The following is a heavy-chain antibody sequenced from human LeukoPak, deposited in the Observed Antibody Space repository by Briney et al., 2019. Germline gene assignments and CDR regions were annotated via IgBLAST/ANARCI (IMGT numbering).Heavy chain of an antibody. J-gene: IGHJ3*02. D-gene: IGHD2-2*01. CDR2: ISGSGGST. CDR3: AGNCSSTSCYSRGGAFDI. Sequence: GGSLRLSCAASGFTFSSYAMSWVRQAPGKGLEWVSAISGSGGSTYYADSVKGRFTISRDNSKNTLYLQMNSLRAEDTAEYYCAGNCSSTSCYSRGGAFDIWGQGTMVTVSS. V-gene: IGHV3-23*01. CDR1: GFTFSSYA.